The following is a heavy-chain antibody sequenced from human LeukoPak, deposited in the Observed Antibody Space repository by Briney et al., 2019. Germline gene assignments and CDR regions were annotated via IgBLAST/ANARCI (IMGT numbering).Heavy chain of an antibody. V-gene: IGHV3-48*03. CDR3: ASPPGARFDY. CDR2: ISSSGDTT. CDR1: GFTFSTYE. Sequence: GGSLRLSCAASGFTFSTYEMNWVRQAPGKGLEWVSYISSSGDTTYYADSVRGRLTTSRDNGKNSLYLQMNSLRAEDTAIYYCASPPGARFDYWGQGTLVTVSS. J-gene: IGHJ4*02.